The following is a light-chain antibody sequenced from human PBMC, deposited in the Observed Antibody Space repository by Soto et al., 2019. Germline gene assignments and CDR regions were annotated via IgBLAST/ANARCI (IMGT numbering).Light chain of an antibody. CDR3: CSRL. J-gene: IGLJ2*01. CDR2: EVA. CDR1: STDPATYDL. Sequence: QSALTQPASVSGSPGQSITISCPGTSTDPATYDLVSWYQQHPGKAPQLIIYEVAKRPSGVSARFSGSQSGDTASLTISGLQAADEAYYYCCSRLFGGGTKLTVL. V-gene: IGLV2-23*02.